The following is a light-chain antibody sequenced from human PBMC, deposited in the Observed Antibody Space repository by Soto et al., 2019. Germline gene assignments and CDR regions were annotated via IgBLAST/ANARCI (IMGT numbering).Light chain of an antibody. Sequence: QSALTQPASVSGSPGQSITSSCTGTSSDIGPYKYVSWYQQHPGKAPKLMIYEVTNRPSGVSNRFSGSKSGNTASLTISGLQAEDEADYYCCSYTSSSTVIFGGGTKVTVL. V-gene: IGLV2-14*01. CDR3: CSYTSSSTVI. J-gene: IGLJ2*01. CDR1: SSDIGPYKY. CDR2: EVT.